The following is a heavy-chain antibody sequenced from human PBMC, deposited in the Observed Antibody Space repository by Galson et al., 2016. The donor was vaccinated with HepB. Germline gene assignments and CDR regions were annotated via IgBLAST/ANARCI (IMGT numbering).Heavy chain of an antibody. CDR2: IFHSGTT. CDR3: AWGDYGNSLWYFDS. J-gene: IGHJ4*02. V-gene: IGHV4-61*01. Sequence: SETLSLTCTVSNDSVSSGIYYWSWIRQPPGKGLEWIGFIFHSGTTNYNPSLKSRVTISVDTSKNQFSLKLTSVTAADTAVYYCAWGDYGNSLWYFDSWGQGTLVAVSS. CDR1: NDSVSSGIYY. D-gene: IGHD4-11*01.